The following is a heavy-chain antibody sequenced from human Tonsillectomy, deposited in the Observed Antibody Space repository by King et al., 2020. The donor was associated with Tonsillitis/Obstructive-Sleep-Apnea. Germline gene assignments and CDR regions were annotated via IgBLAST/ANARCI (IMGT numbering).Heavy chain of an antibody. V-gene: IGHV3-9*01. D-gene: IGHD2-2*01. J-gene: IGHJ4*02. CDR1: GFTFDDYA. CDR2: ISWNSGSI. Sequence: VQLVESGGGLVQPGRSLRLSCAASGFTFDDYAMHWVRQAPGKGLEWVSGISWNSGSIDYADSVKGRFTISRDNAKNSLYLQMNSLRAEDTAFYYCAKGTVASVVVPAAAYYFDYWGQGTLVTVSS. CDR3: AKGTVASVVVPAAAYYFDY.